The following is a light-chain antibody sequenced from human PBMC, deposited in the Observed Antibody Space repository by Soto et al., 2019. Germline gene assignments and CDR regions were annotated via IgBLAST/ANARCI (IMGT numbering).Light chain of an antibody. CDR3: QQYYNAPQN. J-gene: IGKJ1*01. Sequence: DIVMTQSPDSLPVFLGERATINCKSSQSILYSPNNKNYLAWYQQKPGQPPKLLIYWASTRESGVPDRFSGSGSGTDFTLTISSLQAEDVAVYYCQQYYNAPQNFGQGTKVEIK. V-gene: IGKV4-1*01. CDR2: WAS. CDR1: QSILYSPNNKNY.